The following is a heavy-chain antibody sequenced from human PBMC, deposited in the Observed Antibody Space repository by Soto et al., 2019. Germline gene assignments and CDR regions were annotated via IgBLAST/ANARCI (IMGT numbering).Heavy chain of an antibody. J-gene: IGHJ4*02. V-gene: IGHV3-23*01. Sequence: EVQLLESGGGLVQPGGSLRLSCAASGFTFSSYAMSWVRQAPGKGLAWISASSGSGGSTYYADSVKGRFTISRDNAKNTRYLQVNSLRAEDTAVYYCAKDHLPSGYGDPGFDYWCQGTLITVSS. D-gene: IGHD4-17*01. CDR1: GFTFSSYA. CDR2: SSGSGGST. CDR3: AKDHLPSGYGDPGFDY.